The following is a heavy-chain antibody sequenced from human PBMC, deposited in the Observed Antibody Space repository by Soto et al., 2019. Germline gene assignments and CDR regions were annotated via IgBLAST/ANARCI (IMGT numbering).Heavy chain of an antibody. CDR3: ARSFGWYAIDY. Sequence: QVLLQESGPGLVQPSGTLSLSCAVSGDSISTNYFWGWVRQPPGKGLEWVGDISHSGSVNYNPSLKSRVIISIDKSKNQFSLKLNSVTAAVTAVYYCARSFGWYAIDYWGQGTLVIVSS. J-gene: IGHJ4*02. V-gene: IGHV4-4*02. D-gene: IGHD6-19*01. CDR2: ISHSGSV. CDR1: GDSISTNYF.